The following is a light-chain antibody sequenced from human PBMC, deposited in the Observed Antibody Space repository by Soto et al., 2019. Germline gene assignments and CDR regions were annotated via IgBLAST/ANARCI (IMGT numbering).Light chain of an antibody. J-gene: IGKJ4*01. CDR1: QAISSY. Sequence: IPLTQSPSSLSASVGDRVTITCRASQAISSYLAWYQQKPGKAPNLLTYDASTLHSGVPSRFSGGGSGTDFTLTISSLQPEDFATYYCQQVNVYPSTFGGGTTVEIK. CDR3: QQVNVYPST. CDR2: DAS. V-gene: IGKV1-9*01.